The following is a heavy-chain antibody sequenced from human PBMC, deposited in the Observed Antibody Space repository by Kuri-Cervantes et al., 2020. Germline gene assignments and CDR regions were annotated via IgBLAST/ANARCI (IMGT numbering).Heavy chain of an antibody. V-gene: IGHV4-34*01. CDR2: INHRGRA. J-gene: IGHJ3*02. CDR1: GGSFSDHL. Sequence: ESLKISCAVYGGSFSDHLWTWIRQSPGKGLEWIGEINHRGRATYNSPLKSRVTISVDTSKNQFSLKLSSVTAADTAVYYCASITPPIPMDDAFDIWGQGTMVTVSS. CDR3: ASITPPIPMDDAFDI. D-gene: IGHD3-10*01.